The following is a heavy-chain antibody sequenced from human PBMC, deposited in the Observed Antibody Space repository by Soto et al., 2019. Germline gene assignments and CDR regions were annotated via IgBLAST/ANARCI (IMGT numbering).Heavy chain of an antibody. CDR2: IHNGGRT. V-gene: IGHV4-30-4*01. CDR3: ARAPVGMDSINFFDH. Sequence: SETLSLTCTVSGDSISSGGYHWSWIRQSPGKGLEWIGYIHNGGRTFYRPSLESRINMSLDATKNSYPLRLTSVTAADTAVYYCARAPVGMDSINFFDHWGQGILVTVSS. D-gene: IGHD2-8*01. J-gene: IGHJ4*02. CDR1: GDSISSGGYH.